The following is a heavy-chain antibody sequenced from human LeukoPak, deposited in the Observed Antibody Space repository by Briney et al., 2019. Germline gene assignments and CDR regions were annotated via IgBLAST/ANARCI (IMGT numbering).Heavy chain of an antibody. CDR3: ARDHREWSMSYYYGMDV. D-gene: IGHD3-3*01. CDR2: IYSGGST. V-gene: IGHV3-53*01. CDR1: GFIVSSNY. Sequence: GGSLRLSCAASGFIVSSNYMSWVRQAPGKGLEWVSVIYSGGSTYYADSVKGRFTISRDNSKNTLYLQMNSLRAEDTAVYYCARDHREWSMSYYYGMDVWGQGTTVTVSS. J-gene: IGHJ6*02.